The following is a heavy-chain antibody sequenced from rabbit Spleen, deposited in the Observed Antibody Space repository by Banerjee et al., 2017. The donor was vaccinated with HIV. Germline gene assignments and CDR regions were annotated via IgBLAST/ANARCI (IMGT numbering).Heavy chain of an antibody. Sequence: QEQLEESGGGLVKPEGSLTLTCKASGVSFSDKDVMCWVRQAPGKGLEWIGYIYTGDGTTGYASWVNGRFTISKTSSTTMTLQMTSLTGADTATYFCGRGGDWGSRFDLWGPGTLVTVS. V-gene: IGHV1S45*01. CDR1: GVSFSDKDV. J-gene: IGHJ3*01. D-gene: IGHD2-1*01. CDR2: IYTGDGTT. CDR3: GRGGDWGSRFDL.